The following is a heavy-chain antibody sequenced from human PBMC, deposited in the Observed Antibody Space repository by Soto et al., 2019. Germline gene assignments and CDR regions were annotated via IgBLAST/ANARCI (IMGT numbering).Heavy chain of an antibody. CDR1: GGTFSTYT. D-gene: IGHD6-19*01. Sequence: QVHLVQSGAEVKKPGSSVKVSCKAAGGTFSTYTLIWVRQAPGQGREWMGRIIPMLTVRNSAQKFQGRVTLTADKSTSTAFMELTSLRSDYSAVYYCSIGSWSAEAFDVWGQGTMVTVSS. CDR2: IIPMLTVR. CDR3: SIGSWSAEAFDV. J-gene: IGHJ3*01. V-gene: IGHV1-69*02.